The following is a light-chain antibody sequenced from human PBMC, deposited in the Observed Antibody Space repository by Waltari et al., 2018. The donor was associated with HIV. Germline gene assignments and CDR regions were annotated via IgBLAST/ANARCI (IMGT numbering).Light chain of an antibody. V-gene: IGKV3-11*01. CDR2: DAS. Sequence: IVLQQSPATLSLSPGDRCTLPCGASHSVGTYLDWYQQKHGQAPRLLIHDASNRATGIPSRFSGSGSGTDFTLTISSLEPEDFAVYYCQQRNNRLQNTFGGGTKVEIK. CDR1: HSVGTY. J-gene: IGKJ4*01. CDR3: QQRNNRLQNT.